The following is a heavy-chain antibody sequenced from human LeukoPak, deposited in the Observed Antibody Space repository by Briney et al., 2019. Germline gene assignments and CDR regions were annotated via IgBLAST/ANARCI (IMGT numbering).Heavy chain of an antibody. Sequence: PGRSLRLAWALSGVTSTDHHIGWVRHAAGGGRGWVCRSRSTSKPNPCTTQFAPSFESRFIVSTADSKYSLYLQMNSLNTEDKAVSCSVRVITTVSGWYPFDYWGQGTLVTVSS. CDR2: SRSTSKPNPCTT. CDR1: GVTSTDHH. CDR3: VRVITTVSGWYPFDY. D-gene: IGHD6-13*01. V-gene: IGHV3-72*01. J-gene: IGHJ4*02.